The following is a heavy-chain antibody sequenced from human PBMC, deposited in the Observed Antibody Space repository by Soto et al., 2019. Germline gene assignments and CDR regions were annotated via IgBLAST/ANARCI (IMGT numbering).Heavy chain of an antibody. D-gene: IGHD6-13*01. CDR1: GGSISSYY. V-gene: IGHV4-4*07. J-gene: IGHJ4*02. Sequence: PSETLSLTCTVSGGSISSYYWSWIRQPAGKGLEWIGRIYTSGSTNYNPSLKSRVTMSVDTSKNQFSLKLSSVTAADTAVYYCARAGSSSWNRKLYFDYWGQGTLVTVSS. CDR2: IYTSGST. CDR3: ARAGSSSWNRKLYFDY.